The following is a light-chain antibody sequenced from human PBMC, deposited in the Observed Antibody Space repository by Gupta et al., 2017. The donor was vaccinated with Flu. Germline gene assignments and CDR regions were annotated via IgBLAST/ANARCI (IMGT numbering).Light chain of an antibody. CDR3: QQYDSSPLT. V-gene: IGKV3-20*01. CDR2: GAS. CDR1: QSVSSSY. J-gene: IGKJ4*01. Sequence: GTLSLSPGERATLSYRASQSVSSSYLAWYQQKPGQAPRLLIYGASRRATGIPDRFSGSGSGTDFTLTISRLEPEDFAVYYCQQYDSSPLTFGGGTKVEI.